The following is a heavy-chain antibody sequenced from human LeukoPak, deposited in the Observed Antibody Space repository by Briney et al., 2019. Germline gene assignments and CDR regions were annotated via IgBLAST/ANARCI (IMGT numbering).Heavy chain of an antibody. D-gene: IGHD1-7*01. V-gene: IGHV3-53*01. CDR3: ARVITGTIDY. J-gene: IGHJ4*02. Sequence: PGGTLRLSCTASGFTFSSHAMSWVRQAPGKGLEWVSVIYSGGSTYYADSVKGRFTISRDNSKNTLYLQMNSLRAEDTAVYYCARVITGTIDYWGQGTLVTVSS. CDR2: IYSGGST. CDR1: GFTFSSHA.